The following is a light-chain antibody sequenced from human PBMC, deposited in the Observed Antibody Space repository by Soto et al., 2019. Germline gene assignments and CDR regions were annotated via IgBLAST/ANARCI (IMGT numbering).Light chain of an antibody. V-gene: IGLV1-40*01. CDR1: SSNIGSGYD. CDR3: QSYDSSLSVVV. Sequence: QSVLTQPPSVSGAPGQRVTISCTGGSSNIGSGYDVHWYQQLPGTAPKLLIYGNTNRPSGVPDRFSASTSATSASLAITGLQAEDEGDYYCQSYDSSLSVVVFGGGTKVTVL. J-gene: IGLJ2*01. CDR2: GNT.